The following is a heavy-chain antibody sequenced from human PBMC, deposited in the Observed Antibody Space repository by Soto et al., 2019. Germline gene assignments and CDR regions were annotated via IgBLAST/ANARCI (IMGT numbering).Heavy chain of an antibody. J-gene: IGHJ4*02. D-gene: IGHD2-8*01. CDR3: ATSLSHSGPGWCCACDS. CDR1: GFTFTDYN. CDR2: ITSGGRV. V-gene: IGHV3-48*01. Sequence: EVQLVESGGSLVQPGGSLRLSCAASGFTFTDYNMIWVRQAPGKGLEWLSYITSGGRVDSADSVRGRFIFTRDNAKKSLYRQTDSLRALDTAVYCCATSLSHSGPGWCCACDSWGQGTLVTGSS.